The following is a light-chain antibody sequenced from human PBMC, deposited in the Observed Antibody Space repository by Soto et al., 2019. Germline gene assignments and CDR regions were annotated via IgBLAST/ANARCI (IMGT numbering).Light chain of an antibody. V-gene: IGKV3-20*01. CDR3: QQYAGSST. CDR2: GAS. CDR1: QSVSSSS. Sequence: EIVLTQSPGTLSLSPGERATLSCRASQSVSSSSLAWYQQKPGQAPRLLIFGASSRATGIPDRFSGSGSGTDFTLTISRLEPEDFAVYYYQQYAGSSTFGQGTKVDIK. J-gene: IGKJ1*01.